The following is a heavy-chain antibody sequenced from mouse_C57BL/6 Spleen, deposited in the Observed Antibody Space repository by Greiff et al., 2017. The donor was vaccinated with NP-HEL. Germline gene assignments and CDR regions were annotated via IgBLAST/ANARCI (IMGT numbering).Heavy chain of an antibody. J-gene: IGHJ2*01. Sequence: VQLQQSGAELVKPGASVKLSCKASGYTFTSYWMQWVKQRPGQGLEWIGEIDPSDSYTNYNQKFKGKATLTVDTSSSTAYMQRSSLTSEDSAVYYCASGTGYWGQGTTLTVSS. CDR3: ASGTGY. V-gene: IGHV1-50*01. D-gene: IGHD4-1*01. CDR2: IDPSDSYT. CDR1: GYTFTSYW.